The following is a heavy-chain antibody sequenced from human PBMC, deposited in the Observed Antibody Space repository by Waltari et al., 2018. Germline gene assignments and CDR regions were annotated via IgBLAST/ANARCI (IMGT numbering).Heavy chain of an antibody. CDR3: ARRGYCSGGSCYSTFDP. V-gene: IGHV4-34*01. J-gene: IGHJ5*02. CDR1: GGSFSGYY. Sequence: QVQLQQWGAGLLKPSETLSLTCAVYGGSFSGYYWSWIRQPPGKGLEWIGEINHSGSTNYHPSLKSRVTISVDTSKNQFSLKLSSVTAADTAVYYCARRGYCSGGSCYSTFDPWGQGTLVTVSS. CDR2: INHSGST. D-gene: IGHD2-15*01.